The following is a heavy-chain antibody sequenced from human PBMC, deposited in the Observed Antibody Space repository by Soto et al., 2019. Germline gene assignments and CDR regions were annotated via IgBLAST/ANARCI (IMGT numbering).Heavy chain of an antibody. D-gene: IGHD3-10*01. J-gene: IGHJ4*02. CDR2: IWYDGSNK. V-gene: IGHV3-33*01. CDR3: ARDFGESANDY. CDR1: GFPFSSYG. Sequence: GGSLRLSCAASGFPFSSYGMHWVRQSPGKGLEWVAFIWYDGSNKYYADSVKGRFTISRDNSKNTPYLQMNSLRAEDTAVYYCARDFGESANDYWGQGTMITV.